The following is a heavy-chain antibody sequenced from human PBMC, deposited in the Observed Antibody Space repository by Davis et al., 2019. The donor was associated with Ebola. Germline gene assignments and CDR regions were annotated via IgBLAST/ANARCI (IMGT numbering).Heavy chain of an antibody. J-gene: IGHJ6*04. CDR1: GFRFSSHT. Sequence: PGGSLRLSCSASGFRFSSHTMNWVRQAPGKGLEWVSYISSSSTNIFYADSVKGRFTISRDNSKNTMYLQMNSLRAEDTAVYYCARSGLSFGVVKYHYGMDVWGKGTTVTISS. V-gene: IGHV3-48*01. CDR3: ARSGLSFGVVKYHYGMDV. CDR2: ISSSSTNI. D-gene: IGHD3-3*01.